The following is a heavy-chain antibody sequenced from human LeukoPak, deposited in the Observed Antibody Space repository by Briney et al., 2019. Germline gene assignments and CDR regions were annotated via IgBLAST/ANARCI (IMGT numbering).Heavy chain of an antibody. Sequence: ASVKVSCKASGGTFSSYAISWVRQAPGQGLEWMGRIIPFHGIANYAQKFQGRVTITADKSTSTAYMELSSLRSEDTAVYYCARVGDCSSTSCHQWGQGTLVTVSS. CDR3: ARVGDCSSTSCHQ. CDR1: GGTFSSYA. D-gene: IGHD2-2*01. CDR2: IIPFHGIA. V-gene: IGHV1-69*04. J-gene: IGHJ4*02.